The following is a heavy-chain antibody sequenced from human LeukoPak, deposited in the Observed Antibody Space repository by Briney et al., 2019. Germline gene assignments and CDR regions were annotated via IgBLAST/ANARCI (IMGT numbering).Heavy chain of an antibody. CDR2: IYPGDSDT. CDR3: ASHPPRVMVRGAPYYMDV. D-gene: IGHD3-10*01. J-gene: IGHJ6*03. V-gene: IGHV5-51*01. CDR1: EYSFTSYW. Sequence: GESLKISCKGSEYSFTSYWIVWVGQMPGKGLEWMGIIYPGDSDTRYSPSFQGQVTISDDKSISTAYLQWSSLKASDITMYHCASHPPRVMVRGAPYYMDVWGKGTTVTVSS.